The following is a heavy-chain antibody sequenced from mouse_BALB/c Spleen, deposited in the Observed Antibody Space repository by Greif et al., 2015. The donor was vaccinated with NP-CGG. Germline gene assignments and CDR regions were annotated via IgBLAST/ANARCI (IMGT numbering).Heavy chain of an antibody. CDR3: ARGDGGFAY. Sequence: GPELVRPGASVKMSCKASGYTFTSYWRHWGKQCPGQGLEWIGMIDXSNSETRLNQKFKDKATLNVDKSANTAYMQLSSLTSEDSAVDDCARGDGGFAYWGQGTLVTVSA. J-gene: IGHJ3*01. V-gene: IGHV1S127*01. CDR2: IDXSNSET. CDR1: GYTFTSYW. D-gene: IGHD3-3*01.